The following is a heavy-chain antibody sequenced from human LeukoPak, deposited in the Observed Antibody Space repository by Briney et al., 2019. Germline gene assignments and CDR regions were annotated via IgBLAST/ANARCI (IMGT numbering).Heavy chain of an antibody. V-gene: IGHV3-48*03. CDR2: MRSCGSTI. J-gene: IGHJ4*02. CDR1: GFTFSSYE. D-gene: IGHD3-22*01. CDR3: ARGGYDSSGDYFVFDY. Sequence: GGSLRLSCAVSGFTFSSYEMNWVRQAPGKGLEWVSYMRSCGSTIYDADSVKGRFPISRHNAKNSLYLRMNSLRAEDRAVLSCARGGYDSSGDYFVFDYWGEGTMVTGSS.